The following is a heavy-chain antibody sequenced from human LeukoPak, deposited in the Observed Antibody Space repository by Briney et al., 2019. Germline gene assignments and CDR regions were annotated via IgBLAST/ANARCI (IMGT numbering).Heavy chain of an antibody. Sequence: SETLSLTCTVSGGSISSYYWSWIRQPPGKGLEWIGYIYYSGSINYNPSLKSRVTISVDTSKNQFSLKLSSVTAADTAVYYCARAHLYLRGSYNYAFDIWGQGTMVTVSS. V-gene: IGHV4-59*01. D-gene: IGHD1-26*01. J-gene: IGHJ3*02. CDR3: ARAHLYLRGSYNYAFDI. CDR1: GGSISSYY. CDR2: IYYSGSI.